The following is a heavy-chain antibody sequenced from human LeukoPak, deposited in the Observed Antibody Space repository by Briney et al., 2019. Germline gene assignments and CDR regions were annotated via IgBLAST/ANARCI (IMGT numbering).Heavy chain of an antibody. CDR1: GFTFSSYA. D-gene: IGHD6-6*01. J-gene: IGHJ4*02. V-gene: IGHV3-30-3*01. Sequence: GGSLRLSCAASGFTFSSYAIHWVRQAPGKGLEWVAVISYDGSNKYYADSVKGRFTISRDNSKNTLYLQMNSLRAEDTAVYYCARLNEYSSSWTGYWGQGTLVTVSS. CDR2: ISYDGSNK. CDR3: ARLNEYSSSWTGY.